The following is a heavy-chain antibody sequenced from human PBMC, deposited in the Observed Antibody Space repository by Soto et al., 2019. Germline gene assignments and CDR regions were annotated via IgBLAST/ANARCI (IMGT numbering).Heavy chain of an antibody. D-gene: IGHD5-18*01. CDR3: ARRYGSCFDS. CDR2: IYYSGST. V-gene: IGHV4-59*08. CDR1: GGSISSYY. Sequence: QVQLQESGPGLVKPSETLSLTCTVSGGSISSYYWSWIRQPPGKGLGWIGYIYYSGSTNYNPSLKIRVNISVHTSNTQLSLKLSSVTAADTAAYYCARRYGSCFDSWGQGTLVTVS. J-gene: IGHJ4*02.